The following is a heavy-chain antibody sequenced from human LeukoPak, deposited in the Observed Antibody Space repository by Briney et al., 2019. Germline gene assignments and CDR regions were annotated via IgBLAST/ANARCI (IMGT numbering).Heavy chain of an antibody. CDR1: GGSFSNSY. J-gene: IGHJ6*03. D-gene: IGHD4-11*01. Sequence: PSETLSLTCAVYGGSFSNSYWSWIRQPPGKGLEWIGEIKHGGSTNYNPSLKSRVTTSLDTSKNQFSLKLTSVTAADTAVYYCARAPPTVTTLYYYYYYMDVWGKGTTVTVSS. CDR2: IKHGGST. CDR3: ARAPPTVTTLYYYYYYMDV. V-gene: IGHV4-34*01.